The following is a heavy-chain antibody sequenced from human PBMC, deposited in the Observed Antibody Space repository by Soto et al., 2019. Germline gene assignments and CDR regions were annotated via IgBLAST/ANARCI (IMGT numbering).Heavy chain of an antibody. CDR2: ISNGGSTI. V-gene: IGHV3-48*03. CDR3: ARVKYCSSTSCYLRWKNWFFDL. CDR1: GFTFSHYE. J-gene: IGHJ2*01. D-gene: IGHD2-2*01. Sequence: EVQLVESGGGLVQPGGSLRLSCEASGFTFSHYEINWVRQSPGQGLEWISYISNGGSTIYYADSVKGRFTISRDDAKNSLYLQMNSLRAEDTAVYSGARVKYCSSTSCYLRWKNWFFDLWGRGTRVTVSS.